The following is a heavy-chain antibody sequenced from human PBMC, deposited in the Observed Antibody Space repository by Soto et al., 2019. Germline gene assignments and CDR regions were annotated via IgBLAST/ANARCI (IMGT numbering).Heavy chain of an antibody. V-gene: IGHV4-59*01. J-gene: IGHJ4*02. CDR2: IFYSGST. CDR1: GGSIRSYY. D-gene: IGHD5-18*01. Sequence: PPETLSLTSTAPGGSIRSYYWTWIRQPPGKGLEWLGYIFYSGSTFYNPSLKSRVTISRHASKSQFSLQLTSVTAADTAVYYCARGAADTAMVDSWGQGTLVTVSS. CDR3: ARGAADTAMVDS.